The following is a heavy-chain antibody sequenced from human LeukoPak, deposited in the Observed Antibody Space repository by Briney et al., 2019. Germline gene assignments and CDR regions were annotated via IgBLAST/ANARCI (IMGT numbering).Heavy chain of an antibody. CDR3: ATLWFGELPDY. V-gene: IGHV3-30*03. Sequence: GGSLTLSCAASGFTFSSYGMHWVRQAPGKGREWMAVISYEGSNKYYADSVKGRFTISRDNSKHTLYLQMNSLRAEDTAVYYCATLWFGELPDYWGQGTLVTVSS. CDR2: ISYEGSNK. CDR1: GFTFSSYG. D-gene: IGHD3-10*01. J-gene: IGHJ4*02.